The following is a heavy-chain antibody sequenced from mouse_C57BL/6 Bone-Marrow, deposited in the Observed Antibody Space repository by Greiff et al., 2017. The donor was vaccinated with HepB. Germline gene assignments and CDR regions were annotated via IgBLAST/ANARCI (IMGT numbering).Heavy chain of an antibody. CDR1: GFTIKNTY. Sequence: VQLQQSVAELVRPGASVKLSCTASGFTIKNTYMHWVKQRPEQGLEWIGRIDPANGNTKYAPKFQGKATITADTSSNTAYLQLSSLTSEDTAIYYCARWLLHFDYWGQGTTLTVSS. CDR3: ARWLLHFDY. D-gene: IGHD2-3*01. CDR2: IDPANGNT. J-gene: IGHJ2*01. V-gene: IGHV14-3*01.